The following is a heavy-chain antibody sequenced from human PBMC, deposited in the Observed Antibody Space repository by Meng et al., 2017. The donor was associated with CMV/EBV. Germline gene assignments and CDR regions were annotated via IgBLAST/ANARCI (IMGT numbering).Heavy chain of an antibody. CDR1: GGSISSYY. CDR2: IYYSGST. Sequence: SDTLSLTCTVSGGSISSYYWSWIRQPPGKGLEWIGYIYYSGSTNYNPSLKSRVTISVDTSKNQFSLKLSSVTAADTAVYYCARVNGGGSFEVDYWGQGTLVTVSS. V-gene: IGHV4-59*01. J-gene: IGHJ4*02. D-gene: IGHD2-15*01. CDR3: ARVNGGGSFEVDY.